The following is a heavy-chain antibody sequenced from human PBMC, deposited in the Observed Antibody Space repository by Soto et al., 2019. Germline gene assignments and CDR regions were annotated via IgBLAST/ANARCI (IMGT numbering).Heavy chain of an antibody. CDR2: ISAYNGNT. CDR1: GYTFTSYG. D-gene: IGHD3-22*01. J-gene: IGHJ4*02. V-gene: IGHV1-18*01. Sequence: QVQLVQSGAEVKKPGASVKVSCKASGYTFTSYGISWVRQAPGQGLEWMGWISAYNGNTNYAQKLQGRVTMTTDTSTSTGYMELRSLRSYDTAAYYCVRDLSAYYYDSSGYTGWGQGTLVTVSS. CDR3: VRDLSAYYYDSSGYTG.